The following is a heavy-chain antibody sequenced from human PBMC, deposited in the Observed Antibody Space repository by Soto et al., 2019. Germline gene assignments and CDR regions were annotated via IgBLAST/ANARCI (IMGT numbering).Heavy chain of an antibody. D-gene: IGHD6-13*01. CDR1: GYTFTSYD. V-gene: IGHV1-8*01. J-gene: IGHJ5*02. CDR3: ARERSAAGTGWFDP. Sequence: QVQLVLSGAEVKKPGASVKVSCKASGYTFTSYDINWVRQATGQGLEWMGWMNPNSGNTGYAQKFQGRVTMTRNTSISTAYMELSSLRSEDTAVYYCARERSAAGTGWFDPWGQGTLVTVSS. CDR2: MNPNSGNT.